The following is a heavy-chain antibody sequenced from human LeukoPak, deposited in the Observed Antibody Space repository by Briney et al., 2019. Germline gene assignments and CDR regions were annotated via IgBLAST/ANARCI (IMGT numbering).Heavy chain of an antibody. J-gene: IGHJ4*02. CDR3: ARDGDGGNSDY. CDR1: GGTFSSYA. Sequence: SVTVSCTASGGTFSSYAISWVRQAPGQGLEWMGRIIPILGIANYAQKFQGRVTITADKSTSTAYMELSSLRSEDTAVYYCARDGDGGNSDYWGQGTLVTVSS. V-gene: IGHV1-69*04. CDR2: IIPILGIA. D-gene: IGHD4-23*01.